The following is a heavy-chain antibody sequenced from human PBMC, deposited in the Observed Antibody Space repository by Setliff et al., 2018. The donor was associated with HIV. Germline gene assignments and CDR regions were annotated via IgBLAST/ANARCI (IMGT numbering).Heavy chain of an antibody. J-gene: IGHJ5*02. D-gene: IGHD3-10*01. V-gene: IGHV4-38-2*02. CDR1: GDFFSSDYY. CDR3: ARLLNYYGNWFDP. Sequence: SETLSLTCTVSGDFFSSDYYWGWIRQSPGKGLEWIGSIYHSGSTYYNPSLKSRVTISVDTSKNQFSLKLSSVTAADTAVYYCARLLNYYGNWFDPWGQGTLVTVSS. CDR2: IYHSGST.